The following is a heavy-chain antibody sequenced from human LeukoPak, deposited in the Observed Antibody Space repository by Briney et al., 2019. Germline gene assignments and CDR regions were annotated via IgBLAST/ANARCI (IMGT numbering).Heavy chain of an antibody. D-gene: IGHD2-15*01. CDR2: FSGSGGST. J-gene: IGHJ6*03. CDR3: ARWPDYYYMDV. Sequence: GGSLRLSCAASGFIFSNYAMSWVRQAPGKGLQWVSAFSGSGGSTDYAASVKGRFTISRDNSRNTLYLQMNSLRAEDTAVYYCARWPDYYYMDVWGKGTTV. CDR1: GFIFSNYA. V-gene: IGHV3-23*01.